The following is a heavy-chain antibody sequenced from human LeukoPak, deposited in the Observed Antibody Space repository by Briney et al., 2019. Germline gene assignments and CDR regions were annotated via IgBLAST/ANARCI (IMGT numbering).Heavy chain of an antibody. CDR2: ASGSGGST. CDR1: GFTFSSYA. V-gene: IGHV3-23*01. D-gene: IGHD4-23*01. Sequence: GGSLRLSCAASGFTFSSYAISWVRQAPGEGREWVSSASGSGGSTYYADSVKGRFTISRDNSKNTLYLQMNSLRAEDTAVYYCAKDLGSVVTPPSLDYWGQGTLVTVSS. J-gene: IGHJ4*02. CDR3: AKDLGSVVTPPSLDY.